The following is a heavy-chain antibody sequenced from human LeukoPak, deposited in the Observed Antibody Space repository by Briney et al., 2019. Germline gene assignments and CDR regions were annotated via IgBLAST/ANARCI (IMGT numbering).Heavy chain of an antibody. J-gene: IGHJ6*02. D-gene: IGHD2-15*01. Sequence: SVEVSCKASGGTFSSYAISWVRQAPGQGLVWMGGIIPIFGTANYAQKFQGRVTITADESTSTAYMELSSLRSEDTAVYYCARGEYCSGGSCYQHYYYYGMDVWGQGTTVTVSS. V-gene: IGHV1-69*13. CDR2: IIPIFGTA. CDR3: ARGEYCSGGSCYQHYYYYGMDV. CDR1: GGTFSSYA.